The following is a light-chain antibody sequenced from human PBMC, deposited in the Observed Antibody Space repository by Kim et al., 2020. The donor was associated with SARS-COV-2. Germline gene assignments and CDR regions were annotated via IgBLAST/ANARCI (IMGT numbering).Light chain of an antibody. CDR2: AAS. V-gene: IGKV1-39*01. CDR1: EDVSSY. Sequence: DVQMTQSPSSLSASVGDRVTITCRASEDVSSYLNWYQKKPGKAPKLLIYAASSLHSGVPARFGGSGSATLFTLTISSLQPEDSATYYCQETYSTPGYTFGQGTKLEIK. J-gene: IGKJ2*01. CDR3: QETYSTPGYT.